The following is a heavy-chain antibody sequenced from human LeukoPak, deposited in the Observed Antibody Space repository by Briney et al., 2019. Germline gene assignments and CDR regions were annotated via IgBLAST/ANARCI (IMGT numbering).Heavy chain of an antibody. CDR1: EISFSAYY. V-gene: IGHV4-34*01. Sequence: SETLSPTCAVAEISFSAYYSNWIRQSPGKGLEWIGEINYGGSTKYTRCLEGRGTILIDTSKNQFSLKLTSVTAADTAVYYCARGFPPGSGSRGSHAFDVWGQGTMVTVSS. J-gene: IGHJ3*01. D-gene: IGHD6-19*01. CDR3: ARGFPPGSGSRGSHAFDV. CDR2: INYGGST.